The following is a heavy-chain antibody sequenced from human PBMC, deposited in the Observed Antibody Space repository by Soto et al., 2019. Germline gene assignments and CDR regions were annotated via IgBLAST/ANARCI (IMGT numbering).Heavy chain of an antibody. V-gene: IGHV4-59*01. CDR1: GGSISSYY. Sequence: SETLSLTCTVSGGSISSYYWSWIRQPPGKGLEWIGYIYYSGSTNYNPSLKSRVTISVDTSKNQFSLKLSSVTAADTAVYYCARGGGFYDFWSGYYYFDYWGQGTLVTVSS. CDR2: IYYSGST. D-gene: IGHD3-3*01. J-gene: IGHJ4*02. CDR3: ARGGGFYDFWSGYYYFDY.